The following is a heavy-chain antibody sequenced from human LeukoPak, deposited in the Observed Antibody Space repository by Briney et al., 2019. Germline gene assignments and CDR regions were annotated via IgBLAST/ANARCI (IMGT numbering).Heavy chain of an antibody. CDR3: ARGAYCSSTSCYRNPVRY. CDR1: GGSFSGYY. CDR2: INHNGST. V-gene: IGHV4-34*01. J-gene: IGHJ4*02. D-gene: IGHD2-2*02. Sequence: PSETLSLTCAVYGGSFSGYYWSWVRQPPGKGLEWIGEINHNGSTNYNPSLTSRVTISIDTSKNQFSLKLSSVTAPDTAVYYCARGAYCSSTSCYRNPVRYWGQGTLGTVSS.